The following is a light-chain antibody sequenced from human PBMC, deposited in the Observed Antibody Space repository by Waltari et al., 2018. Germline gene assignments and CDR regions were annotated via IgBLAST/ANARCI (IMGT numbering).Light chain of an antibody. CDR3: HSRDASGVAGS. CDR2: DKN. J-gene: IGLJ2*01. CDR1: SLRIYY. V-gene: IGLV3-19*01. Sequence: SSELTQDPAVSVAMGQTVRITCPGDSLRIYYASWYQPRPGQAPILVMYDKNNRPSGVPDRFSGSSSHNTASLTITGAQAEDEASYYCHSRDASGVAGSFGGGTKLTVL.